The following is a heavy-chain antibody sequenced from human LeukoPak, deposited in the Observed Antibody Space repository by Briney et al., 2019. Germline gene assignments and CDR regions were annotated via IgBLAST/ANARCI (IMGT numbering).Heavy chain of an antibody. CDR3: ARNSYGHLNWFDP. Sequence: PSETLSLTCTVSGGSISSSSYYWGWIRQPPGKGLEWIGSIYYGGYTYYNPSLKSRVTISVDTSKNQFSLKLSSVTAADTAGYYCARNSYGHLNWFDPWGQGTLVTVSS. CDR2: IYYGGYT. CDR1: GGSISSSSYY. D-gene: IGHD5-18*01. V-gene: IGHV4-39*07. J-gene: IGHJ5*02.